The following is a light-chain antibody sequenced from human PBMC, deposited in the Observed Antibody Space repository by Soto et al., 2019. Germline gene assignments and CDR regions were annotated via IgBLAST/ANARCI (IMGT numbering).Light chain of an antibody. Sequence: IQVTHSPSSLAASVGDRGTITFRASQGISNYLAWFQQKPGKVPKLLIYAASTLQSGVPSRFSGSGSGTDFTLTISSLQPEDAATYYCQKYNSVPWTFGQGTKVDIK. CDR1: QGISNY. CDR3: QKYNSVPWT. J-gene: IGKJ1*01. V-gene: IGKV1-27*01. CDR2: AAS.